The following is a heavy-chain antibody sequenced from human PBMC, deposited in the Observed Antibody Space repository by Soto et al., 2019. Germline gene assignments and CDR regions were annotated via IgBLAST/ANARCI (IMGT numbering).Heavy chain of an antibody. D-gene: IGHD2-2*01. CDR2: ISSGGST. CDR3: AKSKGGTSTWPED. J-gene: IGHJ4*02. CDR1: GFIFKDYA. V-gene: IGHV3-23*04. Sequence: EVQLVESGGGLVQPGGSLRLSCEASGFIFKDYAMTWVRQAPGAGLEWVSTISSGGSTFYAESVRGRFTISRDNSKNTLYLQVNSRKTDDTAVYFCAKSKGGTSTWPEDWGQGSLVTVSS.